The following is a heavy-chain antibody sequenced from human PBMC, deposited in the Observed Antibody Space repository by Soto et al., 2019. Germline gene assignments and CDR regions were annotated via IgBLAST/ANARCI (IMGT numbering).Heavy chain of an antibody. J-gene: IGHJ6*02. CDR1: GFTFSSYA. Sequence: GGSLRLSCSASGFTFSSYAMHWVRQAPGKGLEYVSAISSNGGSTYYADSVKGRFTISRDNSKNTLYLQMSSLRAEDTAVYYCVKDFWSGISNYYYYGMDVWGQGTTVTVSS. V-gene: IGHV3-64D*08. D-gene: IGHD3-3*01. CDR3: VKDFWSGISNYYYYGMDV. CDR2: ISSNGGST.